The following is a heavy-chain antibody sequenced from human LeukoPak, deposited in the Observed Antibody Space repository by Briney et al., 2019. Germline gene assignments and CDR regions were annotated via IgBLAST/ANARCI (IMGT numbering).Heavy chain of an antibody. J-gene: IGHJ3*02. CDR2: ISAYNGNT. CDR1: GYTFTSYG. Sequence: ASVKVSCKASGYTFTSYGYSWVRQAPGQGLELMGWISAYNGNTNYAQKLQGRGTMTTDTSTSTAYTELRSLRSDDAAVYYCWKTYTGAFDIWGQGTMVTVSS. D-gene: IGHD2-2*02. CDR3: WKTYTGAFDI. V-gene: IGHV1-18*01.